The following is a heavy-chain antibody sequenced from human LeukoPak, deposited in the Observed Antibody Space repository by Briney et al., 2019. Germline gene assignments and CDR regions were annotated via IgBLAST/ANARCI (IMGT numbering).Heavy chain of an antibody. CDR1: GYTFTGYY. CDR3: ARAEVYYDILTGYPANWFDP. J-gene: IGHJ5*02. D-gene: IGHD3-9*01. V-gene: IGHV1-2*02. Sequence: ASVKVSCKASGYTFTGYYMHWVRQAPGQGLEWMGWINPNSGGTYYAQKFQGRVSMTRDTSISTAYMELSRLRSDDTAVYYCARAEVYYDILTGYPANWFDPWGQGTLVTVSS. CDR2: INPNSGGT.